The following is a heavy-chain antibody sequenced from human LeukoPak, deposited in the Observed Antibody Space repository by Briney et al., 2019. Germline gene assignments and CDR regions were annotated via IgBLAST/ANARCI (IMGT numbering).Heavy chain of an antibody. CDR1: GFTFSSYW. CDR2: IKEDGSEK. V-gene: IGHV3-7*01. J-gene: IGHJ4*02. CDR3: ARDRVGGSYNY. D-gene: IGHD1-26*01. Sequence: GGSLRLSCAASGFTFSSYWMSWVRQAPGKGLEWVANIKEDGSEKHYVDSVKGRFTISRDNAKNSVYPQMNSLRAEDTAVYYCARDRVGGSYNYWGQGTLVTVSS.